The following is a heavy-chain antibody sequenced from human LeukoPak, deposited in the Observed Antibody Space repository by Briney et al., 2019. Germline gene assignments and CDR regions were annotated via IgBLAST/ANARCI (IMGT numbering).Heavy chain of an antibody. V-gene: IGHV3-21*01. CDR2: ISRSGRYI. D-gene: IGHD5-12*01. J-gene: IGHJ4*02. CDR3: ARDRLDIVATIRAFDY. Sequence: GGSLRLSCAASGFTFSSYSMNWVRQAPGKGLEWVSSISRSGRYIYYADSVKGRFTISRDNAKNSLYLQMNGLRAEDTAVYYCARDRLDIVATIRAFDYWGQGTLVTVSS. CDR1: GFTFSSYS.